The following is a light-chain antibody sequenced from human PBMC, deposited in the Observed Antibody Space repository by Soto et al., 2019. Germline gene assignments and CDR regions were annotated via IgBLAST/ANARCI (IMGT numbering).Light chain of an antibody. Sequence: EIVMTQSPATLSVSPGERVTLSCRASQSVGSNLAWYQQKRGQAPRLLIFGASNRATAIPARFSGSGSGTEFTLTISSLQSEDFAVYYCQQYNNWPPLTFGGGTEVEIK. J-gene: IGKJ4*01. CDR3: QQYNNWPPLT. CDR1: QSVGSN. CDR2: GAS. V-gene: IGKV3-15*01.